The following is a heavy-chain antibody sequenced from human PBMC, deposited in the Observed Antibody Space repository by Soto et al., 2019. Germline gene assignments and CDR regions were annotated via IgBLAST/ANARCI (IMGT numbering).Heavy chain of an antibody. V-gene: IGHV1-58*01. Sequence: SVKVSCKASGFTFTSSAVQWVRQARGQRLEWIGWIVVGSGNTNYAQKFQERVTITRDMSTSTAYVELSSLRSEDTAVYYCAAEHTLMVYYYGMDVWGQGTTVTVSS. J-gene: IGHJ6*02. D-gene: IGHD2-8*01. CDR1: GFTFTSSA. CDR3: AAEHTLMVYYYGMDV. CDR2: IVVGSGNT.